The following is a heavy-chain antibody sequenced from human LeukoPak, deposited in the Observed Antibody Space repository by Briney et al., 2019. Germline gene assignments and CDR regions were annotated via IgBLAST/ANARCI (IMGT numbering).Heavy chain of an antibody. D-gene: IGHD5-24*01. V-gene: IGHV3-30*18. J-gene: IGHJ4*02. CDR3: AKDGGQWLLDY. CDR2: ISYDGSNK. Sequence: PGRSLRLSCAASGFTFSSYGMHWVCQAPGKGLEWVAVISYDGSNKYYADSVKGRFTISGDNSKNTLYLQMNSLRAEDTAVYYCAKDGGQWLLDYWGQGTLVTVSS. CDR1: GFTFSSYG.